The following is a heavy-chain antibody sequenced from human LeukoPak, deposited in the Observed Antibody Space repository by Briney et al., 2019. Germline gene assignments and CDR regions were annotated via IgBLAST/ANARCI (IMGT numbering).Heavy chain of an antibody. V-gene: IGHV1-46*01. CDR2: INPSGGST. CDR1: GYTFTGYY. D-gene: IGHD3-22*01. CDR3: ARDRSGVVVVRHAFDY. J-gene: IGHJ4*02. Sequence: ASVKVSCKASGYTFTGYYMHWVRQAPGQGLEWMGIINPSGGSTSYAQKFQGRVTMTRDMSTSTVYMELSSLRSEDTAVYYCARDRSGVVVVRHAFDYWGQGTLVTVSS.